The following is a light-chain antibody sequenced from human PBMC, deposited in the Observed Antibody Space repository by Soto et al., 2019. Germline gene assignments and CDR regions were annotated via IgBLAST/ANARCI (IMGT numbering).Light chain of an antibody. V-gene: IGKV3-20*01. CDR3: QQYDSSPLT. J-gene: IGKJ4*01. CDR1: QSVSSSY. Sequence: EIVLTQSPGTLSLSPGERATLSCRASQSVSSSYLAWYQQKPGQAPRLLIYGASSRATGNPDRFSGSESGTDVSLTITRQEHEAFAVYYCQQYDSSPLTCGGGTKVEVK. CDR2: GAS.